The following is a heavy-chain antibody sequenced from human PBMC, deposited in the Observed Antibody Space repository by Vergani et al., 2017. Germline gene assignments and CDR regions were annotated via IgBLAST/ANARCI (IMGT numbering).Heavy chain of an antibody. CDR2: IDYSGNT. D-gene: IGHD2-21*01. CDR1: GCAINHPDYH. V-gene: IGHV4-30-4*08. J-gene: IGHJ6*02. Sequence: QEKLQESGPGLVRPSQTLSLTCTLSGCAINHPDYHLSWIRQTPGKDLEWLGLIDYSGNTPSNPSIRGRLAISDDTSKNHFSLKLDSVTAADTAVSFCAREGPYFYGLDLWGQGTTVTVSS. CDR3: AREGPYFYGLDL.